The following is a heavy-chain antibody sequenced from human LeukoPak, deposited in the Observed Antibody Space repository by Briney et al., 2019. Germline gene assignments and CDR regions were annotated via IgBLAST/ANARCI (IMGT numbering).Heavy chain of an antibody. Sequence: SETLSLTCTVSGGSISSYYWSWIRQPPGKGLERIGYIYYSGSTNYNPSLKSRVTISVDTSKNQFSLKLSSVTAADTAVYYCARNRIVGATEGFDYWGQGTLVTVSS. V-gene: IGHV4-59*08. CDR1: GGSISSYY. D-gene: IGHD1-26*01. J-gene: IGHJ4*02. CDR2: IYYSGST. CDR3: ARNRIVGATEGFDY.